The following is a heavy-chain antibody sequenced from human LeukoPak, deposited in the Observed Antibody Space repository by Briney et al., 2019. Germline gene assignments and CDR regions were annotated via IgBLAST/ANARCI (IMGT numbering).Heavy chain of an antibody. D-gene: IGHD2-2*01. CDR3: AKDFYAPETPKPIVVVPAAGSHGAFDI. Sequence: GGSLRLSCAASGFTFSSYGMHWVRQAPGKGLEWVAFIRYDGSNKYYADSVKGRFTISRDNSKNTLYLQMNSLRAEDTAVYYCAKDFYAPETPKPIVVVPAAGSHGAFDIWGQGTMVTVSS. CDR2: IRYDGSNK. V-gene: IGHV3-30*02. CDR1: GFTFSSYG. J-gene: IGHJ3*02.